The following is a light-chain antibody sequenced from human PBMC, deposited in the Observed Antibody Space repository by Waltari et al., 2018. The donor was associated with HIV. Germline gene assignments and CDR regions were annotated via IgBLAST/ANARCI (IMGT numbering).Light chain of an antibody. CDR3: AAWDDSLSGLV. V-gene: IGLV1-47*01. Sequence: QSVLTQPPSASGTPGQRVTISCSGSSSNIGSNYVYWYQQLPGTAPKLRIYRNNQRPAGVPDRVSGSKSGTSASLAISGLRSEDEADYYCAAWDDSLSGLVFGGGTKLTVL. CDR1: SSNIGSNY. CDR2: RNN. J-gene: IGLJ2*01.